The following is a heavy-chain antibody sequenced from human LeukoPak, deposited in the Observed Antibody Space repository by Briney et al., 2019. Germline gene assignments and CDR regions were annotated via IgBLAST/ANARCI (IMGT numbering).Heavy chain of an antibody. V-gene: IGHV3-30*18. CDR2: ISYDGSNK. J-gene: IGHJ4*02. CDR3: AKGYYDSHRGFFEY. D-gene: IGHD3-3*01. CDR1: GFTFSNYG. Sequence: GGSLRLSCAASGFTFSNYGMHWVRQAPGKGLEWVAVISYDGSNKYYADSVKGRFTVSRDNSKNTLYLQMNSLRAEDTAVYYCAKGYYDSHRGFFEYWGLGTLVTVSS.